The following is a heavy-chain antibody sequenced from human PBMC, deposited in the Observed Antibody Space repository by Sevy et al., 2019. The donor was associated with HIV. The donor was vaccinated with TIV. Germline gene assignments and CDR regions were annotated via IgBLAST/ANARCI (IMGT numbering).Heavy chain of an antibody. J-gene: IGHJ6*03. V-gene: IGHV3-15*01. CDR2: IKSKTDGGTT. CDR3: TTDLSWYYSGSGTNRLHRPGRYYMDV. Sequence: GGSLRLSCAASGFTFSNAWMSWVRQAPGKGLEWVGRIKSKTDGGTTDYAAPVKGRFTISRDDSKNTLYLQMNSLKTEETAVYYCTTDLSWYYSGSGTNRLHRPGRYYMDVWGKGTTVTVSS. D-gene: IGHD3-10*01. CDR1: GFTFSNAW.